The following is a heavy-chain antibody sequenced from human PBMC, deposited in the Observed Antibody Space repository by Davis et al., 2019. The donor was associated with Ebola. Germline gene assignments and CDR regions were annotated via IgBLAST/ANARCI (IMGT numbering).Heavy chain of an antibody. CDR1: GFTFSSYE. CDR3: ARSSGWYYFDY. Sequence: GESLKISCAASGFTFSSYEMNWVRQAPGKGLEWVSAISGSGGSTYYADSVKGRFTISRDNSKNTLYLQMNSLRAEDTAVYYCARSSGWYYFDYWGQGTLVTVSS. CDR2: ISGSGGST. V-gene: IGHV3-23*01. D-gene: IGHD6-19*01. J-gene: IGHJ4*02.